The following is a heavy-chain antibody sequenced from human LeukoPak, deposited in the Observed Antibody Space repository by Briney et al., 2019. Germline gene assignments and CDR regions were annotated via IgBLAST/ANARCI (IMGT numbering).Heavy chain of an antibody. J-gene: IGHJ3*02. CDR1: GNTFSGYS. Sequence: GASVKVSCKASGNTFSGYSIHWVRQAPGQGLQWMGWISLNGGGTYYAQRFQGSVRITGDTSISTAYMELSRLRSDDTAVYYCARGRGEYSSGRAFDIRGQGTMVTVSS. D-gene: IGHD6-19*01. CDR2: ISLNGGGT. CDR3: ARGRGEYSSGRAFDI. V-gene: IGHV1-2*04.